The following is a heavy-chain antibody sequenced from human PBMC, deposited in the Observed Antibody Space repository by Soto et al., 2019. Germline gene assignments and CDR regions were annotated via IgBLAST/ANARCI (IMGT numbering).Heavy chain of an antibody. CDR2: IYSGGST. D-gene: IGHD2-15*01. J-gene: IGHJ6*03. Sequence: GGSLRLSCAASGFTVSSNYMSWVRQAPGKGLEWVSVIYSGGSTYYADSVKGRFTISRDNSKNTLYLQMNSLRAEDTAVYYCASTGYCSGGSCYSHYYMDVWGKGTTVTVSS. V-gene: IGHV3-66*01. CDR3: ASTGYCSGGSCYSHYYMDV. CDR1: GFTVSSNY.